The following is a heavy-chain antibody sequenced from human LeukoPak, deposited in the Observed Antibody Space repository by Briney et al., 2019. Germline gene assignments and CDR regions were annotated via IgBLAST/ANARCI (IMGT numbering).Heavy chain of an antibody. Sequence: SGGSLRLSCAASEFTFSSYAMSWVRQAPGKGLEWVSAISGGGDSTYYADSVKGRFTISRDNSKNTLYLQMNSLRTEDTAVYYCAKAHSIIVVPAAMDYWGQGTLVSVSS. J-gene: IGHJ4*02. D-gene: IGHD2-2*01. CDR3: AKAHSIIVVPAAMDY. CDR1: EFTFSSYA. V-gene: IGHV3-23*01. CDR2: ISGGGDST.